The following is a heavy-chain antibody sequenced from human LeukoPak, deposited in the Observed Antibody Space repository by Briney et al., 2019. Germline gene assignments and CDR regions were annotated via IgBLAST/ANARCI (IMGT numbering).Heavy chain of an antibody. CDR3: ARGYCSSTSCYGPDY. Sequence: GESLKISCKGSGYSFTSYWIGWVRQMPGKGLEWMWIIYPGDSDTRYSPSFQGQVIISADKSISTAYLQWSSLKASDTAMYYCARGYCSSTSCYGPDYWGQGTLVTVSS. D-gene: IGHD2-2*01. CDR1: GYSFTSYW. CDR2: IYPGDSDT. J-gene: IGHJ4*02. V-gene: IGHV5-51*01.